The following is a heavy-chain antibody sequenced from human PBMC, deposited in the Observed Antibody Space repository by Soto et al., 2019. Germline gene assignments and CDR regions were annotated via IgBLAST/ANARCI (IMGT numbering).Heavy chain of an antibody. CDR3: AKVFYGSGTTFFGVDV. CDR2: ISATSSVT. V-gene: IGHV3-23*01. Sequence: EVQLLESGGGLIQPGGSLRLSCVASGFSFDYFAMRWVRQAPGKGLEWVASISATSSVTYYAGSVNGRFTISSDNSKNTLYLQMNSLTAEDTAIYYFAKVFYGSGTTFFGVDVWGQGTTVTVSS. CDR1: GFSFDYFA. D-gene: IGHD3-10*01. J-gene: IGHJ6*02.